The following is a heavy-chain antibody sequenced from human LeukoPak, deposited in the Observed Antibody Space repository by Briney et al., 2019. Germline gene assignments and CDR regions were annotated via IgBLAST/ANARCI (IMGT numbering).Heavy chain of an antibody. CDR1: GFTVSSNY. V-gene: IGHV4-34*01. J-gene: IGHJ3*02. CDR2: INHSGST. CDR3: ARDPPFWAFDI. D-gene: IGHD3-3*01. Sequence: GSLRLSCAASGFTVSSNYMTWVRQPPGKGLEWIGEINHSGSTNYNPSLKSRVIISLDTSKNQFSLNLSSVTAADTAVYYCARDPPFWAFDIWGQGTMVTVSS.